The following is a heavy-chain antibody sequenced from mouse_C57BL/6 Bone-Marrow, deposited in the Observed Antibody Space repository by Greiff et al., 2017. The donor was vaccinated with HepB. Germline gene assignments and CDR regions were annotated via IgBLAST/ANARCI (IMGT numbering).Heavy chain of an antibody. CDR1: GYTFTSYW. J-gene: IGHJ1*03. CDR3: ARSHYCGSSYWYFDV. CDR2: IHPNSGST. V-gene: IGHV1-64*01. D-gene: IGHD1-1*01. Sequence: VQLQQPGAELVKPGASVKLSCKASGYTFTSYWMHWVKQRPGQGLEWIGMIHPNSGSTNYNEKFKSKATLTVDKSSSTAYMQLSSLTSEDSAVYYCARSHYCGSSYWYFDVWGTGTTVTVSS.